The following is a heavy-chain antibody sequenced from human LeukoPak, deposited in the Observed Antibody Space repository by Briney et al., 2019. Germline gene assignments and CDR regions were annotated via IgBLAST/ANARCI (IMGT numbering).Heavy chain of an antibody. Sequence: SETLSLTCTVSGGSISSYYWSWIRQPAGKGLEWIGRIYTRGSTNYNPSLKSRVTMSVDTSKNQFSLKLSSVTAADTAVYYCARDHKYCTNGVCYNYYYYYMDVWGKGTTVTVSS. J-gene: IGHJ6*03. CDR3: ARDHKYCTNGVCYNYYYYYMDV. CDR2: IYTRGST. CDR1: GGSISSYY. V-gene: IGHV4-4*07. D-gene: IGHD2-8*01.